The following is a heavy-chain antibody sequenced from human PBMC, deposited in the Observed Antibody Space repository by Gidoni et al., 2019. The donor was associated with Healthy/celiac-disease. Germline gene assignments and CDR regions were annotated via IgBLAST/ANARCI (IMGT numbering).Heavy chain of an antibody. J-gene: IGHJ4*02. V-gene: IGHV4-39*01. CDR3: GYDSRGYYLRGGY. Sequence: QLQLQESGPGLVQPSETLSLTCHFSGRSISSSRYDWGWIRQPPGKGLEWIGSIYYSGSTYYNPSLKSRVTISVDTSKNQFSLKLSFVTAADTAVYYCGYDSRGYYLRGGYWGQGTLVTVSS. D-gene: IGHD3-22*01. CDR2: IYYSGST. CDR1: GRSISSSRYD.